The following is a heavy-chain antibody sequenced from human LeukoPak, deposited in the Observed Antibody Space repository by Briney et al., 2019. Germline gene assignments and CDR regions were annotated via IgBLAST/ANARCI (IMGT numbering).Heavy chain of an antibody. V-gene: IGHV3-9*01. CDR2: ISWNSGSI. D-gene: IGHD3-10*01. J-gene: IGHJ4*02. CDR3: AKDAAGLGYYFDY. Sequence: PGRSLRLSCAASGFTFDDYAMHWVRQAPGKGLEWVSGISWNSGSIGYADSVKGRFTISRDNAKNSLYLQMNSLRAEDTALYYCAKDAAGLGYYFDYWGQGALVTVSS. CDR1: GFTFDDYA.